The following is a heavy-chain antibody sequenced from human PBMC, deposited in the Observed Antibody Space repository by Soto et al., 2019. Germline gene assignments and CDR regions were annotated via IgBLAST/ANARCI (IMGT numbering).Heavy chain of an antibody. Sequence: QVQLVQSGGEVKKPGASVQVSCKASGYTFTSYGISWVRQAPGQGLEWMGWISAYNGNTNYAQKLQGRVTMTTETSTSTAYMELRILRSDDRAVEYCAGESSSSCHDYWGQGTLVTVSS. CDR1: GYTFTSYG. CDR2: ISAYNGNT. CDR3: AGESSSSCHDY. D-gene: IGHD6-13*01. J-gene: IGHJ4*02. V-gene: IGHV1-18*01.